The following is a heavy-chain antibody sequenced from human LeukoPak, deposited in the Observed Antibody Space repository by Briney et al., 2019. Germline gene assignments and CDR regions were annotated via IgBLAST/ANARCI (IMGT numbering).Heavy chain of an antibody. D-gene: IGHD2-15*01. J-gene: IGHJ4*02. CDR1: GGSFSGYY. CDR3: ACRYCSGGSCYRFGDY. Sequence: SETLSPTCAVYGGSFSGYYWSWIRQPPGKGLEWIGEINHSGSTNYNPSLKSRVTISVDTSKNQFSLKLSSVTAADTAVYYCACRYCSGGSCYRFGDYWGQGTLVTVSS. V-gene: IGHV4-34*01. CDR2: INHSGST.